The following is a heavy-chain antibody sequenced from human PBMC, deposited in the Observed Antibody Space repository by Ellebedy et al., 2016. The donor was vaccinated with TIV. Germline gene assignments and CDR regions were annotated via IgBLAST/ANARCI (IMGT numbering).Heavy chain of an antibody. D-gene: IGHD4-11*01. J-gene: IGHJ4*02. Sequence: PGGSLRPSCAAPGFTFGNYGMHWARQPPGKGLEWVSVISYDGSNKYYAASVKGRFTISRDNSKNTLYVQMNSLRAEDSALYYCECTGGGTTLDYWGQGTLVTVSS. CDR3: ECTGGGTTLDY. V-gene: IGHV3-30*03. CDR2: ISYDGSNK. CDR1: GFTFGNYG.